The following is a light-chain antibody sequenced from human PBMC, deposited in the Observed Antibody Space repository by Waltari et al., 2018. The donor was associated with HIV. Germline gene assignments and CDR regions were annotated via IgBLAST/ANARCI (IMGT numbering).Light chain of an antibody. CDR2: DIN. J-gene: IGLJ3*02. V-gene: IGLV1-51*01. CDR3: GTWDSSLSVGL. CDR1: SSNIGNNY. Sequence: QFVLTQAPSVSAAPGQTVTISCPGSSSNIGNNYVSWYQHFPGTAPKLLIYDINKRPSGIPDRFSGSKSGTSATLAIAGLQTGDEADYYCGTWDSSLSVGLFGGGTKVTVL.